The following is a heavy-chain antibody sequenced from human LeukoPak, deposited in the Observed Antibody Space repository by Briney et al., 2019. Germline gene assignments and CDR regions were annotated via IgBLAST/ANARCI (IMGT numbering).Heavy chain of an antibody. CDR1: GLTFNRYG. J-gene: IGHJ4*02. CDR3: AKGDPYGSGSYPVDY. D-gene: IGHD3-10*01. CDR2: ISYDGSNK. Sequence: GASLRHSCAADGLTFNRYGTHWVRQASSKGLDWVALISYDGSNKYYADSVKGRFTISRDNSKNTLYLQMNSLRPEDTAVYYCAKGDPYGSGSYPVDYWGQGTLVTVSS. V-gene: IGHV3-30*18.